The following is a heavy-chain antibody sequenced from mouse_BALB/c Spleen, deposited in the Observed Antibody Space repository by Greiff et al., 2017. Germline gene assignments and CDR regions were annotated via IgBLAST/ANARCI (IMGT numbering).Heavy chain of an antibody. CDR1: GYTFTSYW. CDR2: IYPSDSYT. J-gene: IGHJ4*01. CDR3: TRSGDYGPYAMDY. Sequence: QVQLQQPGAELVRPGASVKLSCKASGYTFTSYWINWVKQRPGQGLEWIGNIYPSDSYTSYNQKFKDKATLTVDKSSSTAYMQLSSPTSEDSAVYYCTRSGDYGPYAMDYWGQGTSVTVSS. D-gene: IGHD2-4*01. V-gene: IGHV1-69*02.